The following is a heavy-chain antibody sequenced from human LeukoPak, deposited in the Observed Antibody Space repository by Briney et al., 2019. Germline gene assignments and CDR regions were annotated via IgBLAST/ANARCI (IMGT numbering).Heavy chain of an antibody. D-gene: IGHD2-2*01. CDR3: AKDNHISSTSLDY. CDR1: GFTFSSYG. J-gene: IGHJ4*02. V-gene: IGHV3-30*18. Sequence: GGSLRLSCAASGFTFSSYGMHWVRQAPGKGLEWVAVISYDGSNKYYADSVKGRFTISRDNSKNTLYLQMNSLRAEDTAVYYCAKDNHISSTSLDYWGQGTLVTVSS. CDR2: ISYDGSNK.